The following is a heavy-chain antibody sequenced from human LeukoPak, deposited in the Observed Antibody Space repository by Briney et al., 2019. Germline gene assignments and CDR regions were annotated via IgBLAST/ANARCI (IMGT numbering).Heavy chain of an antibody. D-gene: IGHD6-6*01. CDR1: GFPFSTYG. CDR3: ARDQYRSSNWFDY. V-gene: IGHV3-30*02. J-gene: IGHJ4*02. CDR2: IESYGSIK. Sequence: GGSLRLSCAASGFPFSTYGMHWVRQAPGKGLEWVAFIESYGSIKNYADSVKGRFTISRDNFKNTLYLQIESLRDGDMAVYYCARDQYRSSNWFDYWGQGALVTVSS.